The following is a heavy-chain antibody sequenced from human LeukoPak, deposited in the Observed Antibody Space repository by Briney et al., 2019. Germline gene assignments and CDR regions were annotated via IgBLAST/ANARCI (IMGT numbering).Heavy chain of an antibody. V-gene: IGHV3-48*04. CDR2: ISSSSSTI. CDR3: ARAGYYHGMDV. D-gene: IGHD7-27*01. CDR1: GFTFSSYS. J-gene: IGHJ6*02. Sequence: GGSLRLSCAASGFTFSSYSMNWVRQAPGKGLEWVSYISSSSSTIYYADSVKGRFTISRDNAKNSLYLQMNSLRAEDTAVYYCARAGYYHGMDVWGQGTTVTVSS.